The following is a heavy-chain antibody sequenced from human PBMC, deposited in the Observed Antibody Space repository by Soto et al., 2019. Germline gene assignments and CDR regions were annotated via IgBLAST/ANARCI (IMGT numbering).Heavy chain of an antibody. CDR3: TDMRGQWLPRD. CDR2: IYYTGNT. Sequence: QLHLQQSDPGLVAPSETLSLTCTVSGGSIYGSDYYWAWIRQPPGKGLEWLRAIYYTGNTYYNPSLNGRVTLSVETAKNQFSLNLNSVSAADTAVYFCTDMRGQWLPRDWGPGTLVTVSS. V-gene: IGHV4-39*01. J-gene: IGHJ4*02. D-gene: IGHD6-19*01. CDR1: GGSIYGSDYY.